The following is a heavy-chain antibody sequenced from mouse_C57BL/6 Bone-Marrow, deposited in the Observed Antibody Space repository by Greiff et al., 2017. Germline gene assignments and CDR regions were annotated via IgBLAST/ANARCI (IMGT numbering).Heavy chain of an antibody. CDR3: ARGRRIYYGYSGAMDD. CDR2: IYPGDGDT. J-gene: IGHJ4*01. Sequence: QVQLQQPGPELVKPGASVKISCKASGYAFSSSWMNWVKQRPGKGLEWIGRIYPGDGDTNSNGKFKGKATLTADKSSSTAYVQLSSLTSDDSAVYFCARGRRIYYGYSGAMDDWGKGTSVTVSS. D-gene: IGHD2-2*01. V-gene: IGHV1-82*01. CDR1: GYAFSSSW.